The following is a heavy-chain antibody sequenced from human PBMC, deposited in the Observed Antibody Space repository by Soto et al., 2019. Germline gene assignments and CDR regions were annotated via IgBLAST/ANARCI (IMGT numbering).Heavy chain of an antibody. J-gene: IGHJ4*02. CDR1: GYSFTSYW. D-gene: IGHD6-19*01. CDR2: IDPSDSYT. CDR3: ARHTMTGYSSGWHTTGY. V-gene: IGHV5-10-1*01. Sequence: PGESLKISCKGSGYSFTSYWISWVRQMPGKGLEWMGRIDPSDSYTNYRPSFQGHVTISADKSISTAYLQWSSLKASDTAMYYCARHTMTGYSSGWHTTGYWGQGSLVTVSS.